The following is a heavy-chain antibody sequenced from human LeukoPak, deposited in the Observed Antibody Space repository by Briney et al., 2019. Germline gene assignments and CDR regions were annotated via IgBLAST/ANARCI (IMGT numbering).Heavy chain of an antibody. Sequence: ASVKVSCKASGDTFSTYAVNWVRQAPGQGLEWMGGSNPIIGTVTYAQKFQGRVTITTDESTSTAYMELSSLRLEDTAVYYCARGVENHDLDGWGKGTTVIVSS. V-gene: IGHV1-69*05. CDR1: GDTFSTYA. CDR3: ARGVENHDLDG. CDR2: SNPIIGTV. D-gene: IGHD1-14*01. J-gene: IGHJ6*04.